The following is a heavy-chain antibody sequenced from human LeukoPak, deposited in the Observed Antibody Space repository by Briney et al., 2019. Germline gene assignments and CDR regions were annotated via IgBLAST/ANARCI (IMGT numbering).Heavy chain of an antibody. CDR3: AREAVVPAAPLDY. D-gene: IGHD2-2*01. CDR2: ISSSSSTI. J-gene: IGHJ4*02. CDR1: GFTFSSYS. Sequence: GGSPRLSCAASGFTFSSYSMNWVRQAPGKGLEWVSYISSSSSTIYYADSVKGRFTISRDNAKNSLYLQMNSLRAEDTAVYYCAREAVVPAAPLDYWGQGTLVTVSS. V-gene: IGHV3-48*04.